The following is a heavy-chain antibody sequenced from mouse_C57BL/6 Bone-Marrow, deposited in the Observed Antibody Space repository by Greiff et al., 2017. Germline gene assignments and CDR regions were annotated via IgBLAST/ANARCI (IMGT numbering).Heavy chain of an antibody. CDR3: ARNDYSYAIDY. J-gene: IGHJ4*01. D-gene: IGHD2-12*01. CDR1: GYTFTSYW. Sequence: QVQLQQPGAELVKPGASVKLSYKASGYTFTSYWMHWVKQRPGQGLEWIGLIHPNSGSTNYNEKFKSKATLTVDKSSSTAYMQLSSLTSEDSAVYYCARNDYSYAIDYWGQGTSVTVSS. V-gene: IGHV1-64*01. CDR2: IHPNSGST.